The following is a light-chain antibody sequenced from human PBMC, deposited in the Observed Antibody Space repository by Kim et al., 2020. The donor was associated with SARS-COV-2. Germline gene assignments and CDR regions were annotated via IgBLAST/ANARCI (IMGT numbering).Light chain of an antibody. J-gene: IGLJ1*01. CDR3: QSYDSSLSALYV. CDR1: SSNIGAGYE. V-gene: IGLV1-40*01. CDR2: GNS. Sequence: NISYTGSSSNIGAGYEGSWYKHLPGTAPKLHLYGNSNGPSGVPDRFSGSKSGTSASLAITGLQAEDEADYYCQSYDSSLSALYVFGTGTKVTVL.